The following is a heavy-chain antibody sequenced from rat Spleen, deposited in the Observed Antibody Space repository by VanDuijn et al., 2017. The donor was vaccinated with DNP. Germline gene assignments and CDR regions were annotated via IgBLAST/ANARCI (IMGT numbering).Heavy chain of an antibody. Sequence: EVQLQESGPGLVKPSQSLSLTCSVTGYSITSNYWGWIRKFPGNKMEWMGYISYSGSTSYNPSLKSRISITRDTSKNQFFLQLNSVTTEDTATYYCTRDSGDWYFDFWGPGTMVTVSS. CDR3: TRDSGDWYFDF. V-gene: IGHV3-1*01. CDR2: ISYSGST. J-gene: IGHJ1*01. CDR1: GYSITSNY. D-gene: IGHD1-1*01.